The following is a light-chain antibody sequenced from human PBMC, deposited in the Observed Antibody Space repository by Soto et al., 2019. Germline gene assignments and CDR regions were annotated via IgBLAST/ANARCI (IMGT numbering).Light chain of an antibody. CDR2: DAS. CDR1: QTVRNNY. CDR3: QQYHWAPDT. Sequence: EFVLTHSPGTLSLSPGERVTLSCRASQTVRNNYLAWYQQKPGQAPRLLIYDASSRATGIPDRFSGGGSGTDFTLTISRLEPEDFAVYYCQQYHWAPDTFGQGTRLEIK. J-gene: IGKJ5*01. V-gene: IGKV3-20*01.